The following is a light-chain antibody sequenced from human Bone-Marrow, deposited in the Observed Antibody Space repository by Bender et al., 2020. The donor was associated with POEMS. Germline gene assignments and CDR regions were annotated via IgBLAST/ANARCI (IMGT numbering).Light chain of an antibody. CDR3: AAWDDSLNAWV. Sequence: QSVLTQAASVSGSPGQSITISCSGISSDVGGSYVSWYQQHPGKAPKLMIYDVNNRPSGISNRFSGSKSGNTASLTISGLQPEDEADYYCAAWDDSLNAWVFGGGAKLTVL. J-gene: IGLJ3*02. CDR2: DVN. CDR1: SSDVGGSY. V-gene: IGLV2-14*03.